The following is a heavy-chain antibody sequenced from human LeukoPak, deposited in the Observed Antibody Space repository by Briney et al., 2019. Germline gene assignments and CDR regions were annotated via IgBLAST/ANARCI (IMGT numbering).Heavy chain of an antibody. CDR1: GHSFSSYW. CDR3: ARHGRSSYGIDY. V-gene: IGHV5-51*01. Sequence: GESLKISCSGSGHSFSSYWIGWVRQMPGKGLEWMGFIYPGDSETRYSPSFQGQVTISADKSIGTAYLQWSSLKASDTAIYYCARHGRSSYGIDYWGQGTLVTVSS. CDR2: IYPGDSET. D-gene: IGHD3-16*01. J-gene: IGHJ4*02.